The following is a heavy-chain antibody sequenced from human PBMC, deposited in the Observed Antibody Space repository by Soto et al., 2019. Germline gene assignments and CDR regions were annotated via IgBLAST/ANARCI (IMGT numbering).Heavy chain of an antibody. D-gene: IGHD1-26*01. V-gene: IGHV3-74*01. J-gene: IGHJ6*02. CDR2: INSDGSST. CDR3: ARSRVGANRYYYYGMDV. Sequence: GSLRLSCAASGFTFSSYWMHWVRQAPGKGLVWVSRINSDGSSTSYADSVKGRFTISRDNAKNTLYLQMNSLRAEDTAVYYCARSRVGANRYYYYGMDVWGQGTTVTVSS. CDR1: GFTFSSYW.